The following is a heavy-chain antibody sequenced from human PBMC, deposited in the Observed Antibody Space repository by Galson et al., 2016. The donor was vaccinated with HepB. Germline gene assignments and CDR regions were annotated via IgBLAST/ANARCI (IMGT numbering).Heavy chain of an antibody. Sequence: SLRLSCAASGFTFSSYAMSWVRQAPGKGLEWVSAISGSGGSTYYADSVEGRFTISRDNSKNTLYLQMNSLRAEDTAVYYCAKERYCSGGGCYSAQDSWGQGTLVTVSS. J-gene: IGHJ4*02. CDR1: GFTFSSYA. D-gene: IGHD2-15*01. CDR2: ISGSGGST. CDR3: AKERYCSGGGCYSAQDS. V-gene: IGHV3-23*01.